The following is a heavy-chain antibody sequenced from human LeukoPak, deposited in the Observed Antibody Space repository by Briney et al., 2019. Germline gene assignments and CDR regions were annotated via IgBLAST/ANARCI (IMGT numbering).Heavy chain of an antibody. CDR1: GGSISSYY. J-gene: IGHJ4*02. CDR2: IYYSGST. D-gene: IGHD6-13*01. CDR3: ARSPYSSRWYYFDY. Sequence: SETLSLTCTVSGGSISSYYWSWIRQPPGKGLEWIGYIYYSGSTNYNPSLNRRVTISVDTSKNQFSLKLSSVTAADTAVYYCARSPYSSRWYYFDYWGQGTLVTVSS. V-gene: IGHV4-59*01.